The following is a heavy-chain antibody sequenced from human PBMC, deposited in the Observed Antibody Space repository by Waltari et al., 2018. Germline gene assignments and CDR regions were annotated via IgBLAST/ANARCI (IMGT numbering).Heavy chain of an antibody. J-gene: IGHJ4*02. Sequence: QVQLVQSGAEVKKPGASVKVSCKVSGYTLTDLSMHWVRQAPGKGLEWMGGFDPEDSETIYAQKFEGRVTMTEDTATDTAYMELSSLRSEDTAVYYCATAPKPQQLVRSWGQGTLVTVSS. CDR2: FDPEDSET. CDR1: GYTLTDLS. CDR3: ATAPKPQQLVRS. D-gene: IGHD6-13*01. V-gene: IGHV1-24*01.